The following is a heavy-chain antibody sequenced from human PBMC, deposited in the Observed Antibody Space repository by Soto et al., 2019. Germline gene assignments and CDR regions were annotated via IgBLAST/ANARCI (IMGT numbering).Heavy chain of an antibody. Sequence: EVQLLESGGGLVQPGGSLRLSCAASGFTFSSYTMSWVRQAPGKGLEWVSTISGSGGSAYYADSVKGRFTISRDNSKNTLYLQMNSLRAEDTAVYYCARRTSGWYLDYWGQGTLVTVSS. CDR1: GFTFSSYT. CDR3: ARRTSGWYLDY. J-gene: IGHJ4*02. D-gene: IGHD6-19*01. V-gene: IGHV3-23*01. CDR2: ISGSGGSA.